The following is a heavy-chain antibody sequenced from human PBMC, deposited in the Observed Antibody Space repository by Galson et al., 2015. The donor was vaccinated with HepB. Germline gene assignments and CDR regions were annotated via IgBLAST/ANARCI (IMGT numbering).Heavy chain of an antibody. V-gene: IGHV1-3*01. D-gene: IGHD1-26*01. Sequence: SVKASCKASGYTFTNYAMHWVRQAPGQRLEWMGWINAGNGNTKYSQKFQGRVTITRDTSATTAYMELRSLRSEDTAVYYCARREWEVPQFDYWGQGTLVTVSS. CDR2: INAGNGNT. J-gene: IGHJ4*02. CDR1: GYTFTNYA. CDR3: ARREWEVPQFDY.